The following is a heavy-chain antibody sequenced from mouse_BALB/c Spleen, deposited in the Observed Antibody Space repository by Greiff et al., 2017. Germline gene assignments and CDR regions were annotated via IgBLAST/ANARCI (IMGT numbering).Heavy chain of an antibody. CDR2: IDPETGGT. Sequence: QVQLQQSGAELVRPGASVTLSCKASGYTFTDYEMHWVKQTPVHGLEWIGAIDPETGGTAYNQKFKGKATLTADKSSSTAYMQLSSLTSEDSAVYYCASGRGNRYWGQGTTLTVSS. J-gene: IGHJ2*01. CDR1: GYTFTDYE. D-gene: IGHD2-1*01. CDR3: ASGRGNRY. V-gene: IGHV1-15*01.